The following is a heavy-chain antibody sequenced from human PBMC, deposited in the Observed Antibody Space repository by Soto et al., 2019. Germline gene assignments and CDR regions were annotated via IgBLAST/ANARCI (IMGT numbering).Heavy chain of an antibody. V-gene: IGHV4-59*01. D-gene: IGHD3-22*01. CDR3: ALRSMAVVPEY. J-gene: IGHJ4*02. CDR1: GDSISTYY. Sequence: QVQLQESGPGLVKPSETLSLTCAVSGDSISTYYCMWIRQPPGKGLESIGYLYYGRSANYNPSLKGRVTVSGDTATNQCSRALGSMRGADTAVYYCALRSMAVVPEYWGQGTLVTVSS. CDR2: LYYGRSA.